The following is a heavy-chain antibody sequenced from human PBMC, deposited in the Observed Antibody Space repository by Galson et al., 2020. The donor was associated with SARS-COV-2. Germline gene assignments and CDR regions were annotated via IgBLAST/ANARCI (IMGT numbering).Heavy chain of an antibody. CDR2: ARNKANNYTT. V-gene: IGHV3-72*01. CDR3: TGVVYYYDNNGYYLPDY. Sequence: GGSLRLSCAASGFTFSDHYMDWVRQAPGKGLEWVGRARNKANNYTTEYAASVKGRFTVSRDDSKNSLFLQMNSLKTEDTAVYYCTGVVYYYDNNGYYLPDYWGQGTLVTVSS. D-gene: IGHD3-22*01. J-gene: IGHJ4*02. CDR1: GFTFSDHY.